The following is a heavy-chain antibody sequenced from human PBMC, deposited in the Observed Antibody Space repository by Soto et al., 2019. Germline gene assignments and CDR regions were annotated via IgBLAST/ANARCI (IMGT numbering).Heavy chain of an antibody. D-gene: IGHD5-18*01. J-gene: IGHJ4*02. CDR3: ARRMTRGGYRYGYNY. V-gene: IGHV1-69*13. Sequence: ASVKVSCKASGGTFSSYAISWVRQAPGQGLEWMGGIIPIFGTANYAQKFQGRVTITADESTSTAYMELSSLRSEDTAVYYCARRMTRGGYRYGYNYWGQGTLVTVSS. CDR1: GGTFSSYA. CDR2: IIPIFGTA.